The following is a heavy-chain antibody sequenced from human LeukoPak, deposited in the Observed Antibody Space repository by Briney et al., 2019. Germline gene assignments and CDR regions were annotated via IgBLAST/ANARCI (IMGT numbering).Heavy chain of an antibody. CDR2: IKQDGSEK. CDR1: GFTFSSYW. J-gene: IGHJ6*03. V-gene: IGHV3-7*01. CDR3: ASNNYIAARPGLDYYYYMAV. Sequence: GGSLRLTCAASGFTFSSYWMSWVRQAPGKGLEWVANIKQDGSEKYYVDSVKCRFTISRDNAKNSLYLQMNSLRAEDTAVYYCASNNYIAARPGLDYYYYMAVWGKGTTVTVSS. D-gene: IGHD6-6*01.